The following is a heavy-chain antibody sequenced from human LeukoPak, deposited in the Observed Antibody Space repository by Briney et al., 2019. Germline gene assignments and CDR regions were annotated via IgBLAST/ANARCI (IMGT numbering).Heavy chain of an antibody. CDR1: GYIFTSNS. V-gene: IGHV1-18*04. CDR2: ISTFNGYT. CDR3: ARGEFYYDL. D-gene: IGHD3-16*01. Sequence: ASVKVSCKPSGYIFTSNSISWVRQAPGQGLEWMGWISTFNGYTNYAMNLQGRVTMTRDTSTRTVYMEMRDMRSDDTAVYYCARGEFYYDLWGQGTLVTVSS. J-gene: IGHJ4*02.